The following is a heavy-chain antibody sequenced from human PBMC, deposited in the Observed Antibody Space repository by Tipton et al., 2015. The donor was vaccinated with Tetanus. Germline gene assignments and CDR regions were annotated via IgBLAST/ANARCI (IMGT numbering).Heavy chain of an antibody. CDR1: RGSVRSGDYS. Sequence: TLSLTCSVSRGSVRSGDYSWNWIRQPPGKGLEWLAYASYSGRTNSNYSLKSRITISQDTSQNLFSLTLPSVTAADTAVYYCAKLIRQWLAPDFNNWGQGTLVTVSS. V-gene: IGHV4-61*03. D-gene: IGHD6-19*01. CDR3: AKLIRQWLAPDFNN. J-gene: IGHJ4*02. CDR2: ASYSGRT.